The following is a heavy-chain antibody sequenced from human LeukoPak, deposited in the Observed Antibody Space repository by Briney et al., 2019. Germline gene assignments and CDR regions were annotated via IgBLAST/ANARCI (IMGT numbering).Heavy chain of an antibody. CDR3: ARTSSTWYGGLGDY. J-gene: IGHJ4*02. CDR2: ISAYNGNT. Sequence: ASVKVSCKASGYTFTSYGISWVRQAPGQGLEWMGWISAYNGNTKNAQKLQGRVTMTTDTSTSTAYMELRSLRSDDTAVYYCARTSSTWYGGLGDYWGQGTLVTVSS. V-gene: IGHV1-18*01. D-gene: IGHD6-13*01. CDR1: GYTFTSYG.